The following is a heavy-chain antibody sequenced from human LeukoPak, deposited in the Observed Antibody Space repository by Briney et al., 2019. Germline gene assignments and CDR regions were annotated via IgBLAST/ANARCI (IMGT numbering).Heavy chain of an antibody. Sequence: ASETLSLTCAVYGGSFSGYYWSWIRQPPGKGLEWIGEINHSGSTNYNPSLKSRVTISVDTSKNQFSLKLSSVTAADTAVYYCARVPRESRSYYDFWSGYYPDLCYFDYWGQGTLVTVSS. CDR2: INHSGST. J-gene: IGHJ4*02. D-gene: IGHD3-3*01. V-gene: IGHV4-34*01. CDR3: ARVPRESRSYYDFWSGYYPDLCYFDY. CDR1: GGSFSGYY.